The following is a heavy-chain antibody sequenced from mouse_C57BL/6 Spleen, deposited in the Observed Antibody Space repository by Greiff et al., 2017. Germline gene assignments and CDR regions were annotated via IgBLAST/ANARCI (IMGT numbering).Heavy chain of an antibody. J-gene: IGHJ4*01. CDR3: AKKGDYSNLYAMDY. CDR1: GFSLTSYG. D-gene: IGHD2-5*01. V-gene: IGHV2-5*01. CDR2: IWRGGST. Sequence: VQLVESGPGLVQPSQSLSITCTVSGFSLTSYGVHWVRQSPGKGLEWLGVIWRGGSTDYNAAFMSRLSITKDNSKSQVFFKMNSLQADDTAIYYCAKKGDYSNLYAMDYWGQGTSVTVSS.